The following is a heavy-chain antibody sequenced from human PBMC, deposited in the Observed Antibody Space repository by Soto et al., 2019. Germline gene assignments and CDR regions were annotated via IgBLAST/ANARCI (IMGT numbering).Heavy chain of an antibody. CDR3: ARHIRVSDCSSTSCTSDWFDP. CDR1: GYSFTSYW. D-gene: IGHD2-2*01. J-gene: IGHJ5*02. CDR2: IYPGDSDT. Sequence: GESLKISCKGSGYSFTSYWIGWVRQMPGKGLEWMGIIYPGDSDTRYSPSFQGQVTISADKSISTAYLQWSSLKASDTAMYYCARHIRVSDCSSTSCTSDWFDPWGQVTLVTVSS. V-gene: IGHV5-51*01.